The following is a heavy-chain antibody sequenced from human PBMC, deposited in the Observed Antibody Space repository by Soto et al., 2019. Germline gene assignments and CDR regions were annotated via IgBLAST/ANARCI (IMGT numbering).Heavy chain of an antibody. J-gene: IGHJ3*02. CDR3: AREGVLRFLAIDNDAFDI. CDR2: ISSSSSYI. V-gene: IGHV3-21*01. Sequence: EVQLVESGGGLVKPGGSLRLSCAASGFTFSSYSMNWVRQAPVKWLEWVSSISSSSSYIYYADSVKGRFTISRDNAKNSLYLQMNSLRAEDTAVYYCAREGVLRFLAIDNDAFDIWGQGTMVTVSS. D-gene: IGHD3-3*01. CDR1: GFTFSSYS.